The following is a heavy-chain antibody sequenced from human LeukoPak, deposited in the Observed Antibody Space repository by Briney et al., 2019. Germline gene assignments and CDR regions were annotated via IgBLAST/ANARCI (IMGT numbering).Heavy chain of an antibody. CDR2: INHRGGT. V-gene: IGHV4-34*01. Sequence: SETLSLTCAVYGGSFSGYYWSWIRQPPGKGLEWIGEINHRGGTNYNPSLKSRVTISVDTSKNQFSLKLSSVTAADTAVYYCARRRAHYGSGTGHPAIDWGQGTLVTVSS. CDR3: ARRRAHYGSGTGHPAID. CDR1: GGSFSGYY. D-gene: IGHD3-10*01. J-gene: IGHJ4*02.